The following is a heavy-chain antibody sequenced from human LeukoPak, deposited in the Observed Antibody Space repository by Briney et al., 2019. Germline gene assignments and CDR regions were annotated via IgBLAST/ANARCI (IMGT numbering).Heavy chain of an antibody. V-gene: IGHV4-34*01. J-gene: IGHJ2*01. CDR1: GGSFSGYY. CDR3: ARGRGIAVAGLYWYFDL. Sequence: KSSETLSLTCAVYGGSFSGYYWSWIRQPPGKGLGWIGEINHSGSTNYNPSLKSRVTISVDTSKNQFSLKLSSVTAADTAVYYCARGRGIAVAGLYWYFDLWGRGTLVTVSS. CDR2: INHSGST. D-gene: IGHD6-19*01.